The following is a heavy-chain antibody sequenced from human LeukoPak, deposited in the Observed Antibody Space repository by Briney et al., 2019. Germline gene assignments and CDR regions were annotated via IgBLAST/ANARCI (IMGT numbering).Heavy chain of an antibody. CDR3: ASLGFPGEYCSSTSCPLPYYYYGMDV. V-gene: IGHV1-18*01. D-gene: IGHD2-2*01. Sequence: GASVKISCKASGYTFTSYGISWVRQAPGQGLEWMGWISAYNGNTNYAQKFQGRVTMTRDTSISTAYMELSRLRSDDTAVYYCASLGFPGEYCSSTSCPLPYYYYGMDVWGQGTTVTVSS. CDR1: GYTFTSYG. J-gene: IGHJ6*02. CDR2: ISAYNGNT.